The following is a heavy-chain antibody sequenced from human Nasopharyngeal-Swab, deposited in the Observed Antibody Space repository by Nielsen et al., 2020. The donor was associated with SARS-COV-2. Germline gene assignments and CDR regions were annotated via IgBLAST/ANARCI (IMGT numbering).Heavy chain of an antibody. CDR2: IIPTAGLA. Sequence: SVKVSCKASGGTFSSYGISWVRQAPGQGLEWMGRIIPTAGLANYAQQFQGRVTITADTSTSTSYMELSSLRSEDTAVYYCARDKRIYFDSCGHLDCWGQGTLVTVSS. V-gene: IGHV1-69*04. CDR1: GGTFSSYG. D-gene: IGHD3-22*01. J-gene: IGHJ4*02. CDR3: ARDKRIYFDSCGHLDC.